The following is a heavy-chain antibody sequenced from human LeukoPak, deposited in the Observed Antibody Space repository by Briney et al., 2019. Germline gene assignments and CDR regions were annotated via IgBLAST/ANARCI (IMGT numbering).Heavy chain of an antibody. CDR1: GFTFSSYA. CDR2: ISGSGGST. D-gene: IGHD5-18*01. CDR3: AKDPQLWLSYYFDY. V-gene: IGHV3-23*01. J-gene: IGHJ4*02. Sequence: GGSLRLSCAASGFTFSSYAMSWVRQAPGKGLEWVSAISGSGGSTYYADSVKGRFTISRDNSKNTLYLQITSLRAEDTAVYYCAKDPQLWLSYYFDYWGQGTLVTVSS.